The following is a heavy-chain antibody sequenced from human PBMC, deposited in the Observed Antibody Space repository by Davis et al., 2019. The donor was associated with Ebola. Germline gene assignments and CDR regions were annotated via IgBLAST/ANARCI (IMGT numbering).Heavy chain of an antibody. Sequence: ASVKVSCKASGYTFTSYGITWVRQAPGQRLEWMGWINAGNGNTKYSQKFQGRVTITRDTSASTAYMELSSLRSEDTAVYYCARGEQWLVQDYWGQGTLVTVSS. V-gene: IGHV1-3*01. J-gene: IGHJ4*02. CDR1: GYTFTSYG. CDR2: INAGNGNT. CDR3: ARGEQWLVQDY. D-gene: IGHD6-19*01.